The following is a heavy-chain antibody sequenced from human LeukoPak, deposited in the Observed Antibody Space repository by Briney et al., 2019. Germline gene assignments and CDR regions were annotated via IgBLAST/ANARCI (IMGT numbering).Heavy chain of an antibody. CDR3: ARDFSGDYYFDY. CDR2: ISHDGSDK. V-gene: IGHV3-30-3*01. Sequence: GGSLRLSCAASGFTFSSYAMHWVRQTPGKGLDWVAVISHDGSDKFYAGSVKGRFTISRDDSKSTLFLEMNSLRAEDTAVYYCARDFSGDYYFDYWGQGTLVTVSS. J-gene: IGHJ4*02. D-gene: IGHD7-27*01. CDR1: GFTFSSYA.